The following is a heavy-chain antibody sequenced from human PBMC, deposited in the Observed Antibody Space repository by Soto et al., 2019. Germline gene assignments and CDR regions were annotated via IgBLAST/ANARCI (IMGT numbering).Heavy chain of an antibody. CDR3: AAGDSSGYYGG. J-gene: IGHJ4*02. V-gene: IGHV1-58*01. CDR2: ITVGTGNT. D-gene: IGHD3-22*01. CDR1: GFIFTSSS. Sequence: GASVKVSCKASGFIFTSSSVQWVRQARGQRLEWIGWITVGTGNTNYAQEFQERVSITRDMSTSTAYMELSNLRSDDTAVYYCAAGDSSGYYGGWGRGTQVTVSS.